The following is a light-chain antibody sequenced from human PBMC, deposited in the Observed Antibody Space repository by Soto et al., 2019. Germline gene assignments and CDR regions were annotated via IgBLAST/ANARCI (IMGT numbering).Light chain of an antibody. CDR3: SSYTSSSTLLYV. CDR2: EVS. V-gene: IGLV2-14*01. J-gene: IGLJ1*01. Sequence: QSALTQPASVSGSPGQSITISCTGTSSDVGGYNYVSWYQQHPGKAPKLMIYEVSNRPSGVSNRFSGSKSGNTASLTISGLQAEDEADYYCSSYTSSSTLLYVFXTGTKVTGL. CDR1: SSDVGGYNY.